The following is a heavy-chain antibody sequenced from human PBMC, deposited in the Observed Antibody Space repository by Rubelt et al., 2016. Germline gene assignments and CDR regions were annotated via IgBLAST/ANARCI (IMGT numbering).Heavy chain of an antibody. CDR3: ARGYQLLPFDY. J-gene: IGHJ4*02. Sequence: QVQLQQWGAGLLKPSETLSLTCAVYGGSFSGYYWSWIRQPPGKGLEWIGEINHSGSTNYNPSLKSRVTISVDTSKNQFSLKLSSVTAADTAVYYCARGYQLLPFDYWGQGTLVTVSS. V-gene: IGHV4-34*01. CDR2: INHSGST. CDR1: GGSFSGYY. D-gene: IGHD2-2*01.